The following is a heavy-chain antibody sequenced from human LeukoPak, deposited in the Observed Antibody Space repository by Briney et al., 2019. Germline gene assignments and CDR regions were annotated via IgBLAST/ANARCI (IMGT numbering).Heavy chain of an antibody. J-gene: IGHJ4*02. CDR1: GFTFSSYA. D-gene: IGHD5-18*01. V-gene: IGHV3-23*01. CDR3: AKAIYSYLDY. CDR2: ISGSGGST. Sequence: GGSLRPSCAASGFTFSSYAMSWVRQAPGKGLEWVSAISGSGGSTYYADSVKGRLTIPSDNSKHTLYLQTNGLTAEDTAVYYCAKAIYSYLDYWGQGTLVTVSS.